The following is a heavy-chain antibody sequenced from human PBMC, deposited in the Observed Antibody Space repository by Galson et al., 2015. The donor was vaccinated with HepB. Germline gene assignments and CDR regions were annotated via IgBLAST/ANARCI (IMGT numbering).Heavy chain of an antibody. CDR3: ARLGDFSGYSSR. CDR2: IRSRANNYAT. Sequence: CAASGFTFSGSAIHWVRQASGKGPEWAGRIRSRANNYATSYVPSLGGRFTISRDDSKNLAYLHVRRLKTEDTAVYYCARLGDFSGYSSRWGQGTLVTVSS. CDR1: GFTFSGSA. V-gene: IGHV3-73*01. D-gene: IGHD5-12*01. J-gene: IGHJ4*02.